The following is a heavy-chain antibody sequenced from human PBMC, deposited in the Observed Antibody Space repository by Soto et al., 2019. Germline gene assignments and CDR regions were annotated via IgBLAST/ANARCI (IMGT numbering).Heavy chain of an antibody. V-gene: IGHV1-69*12. J-gene: IGHJ4*02. CDR2: IIPMFGTI. D-gene: IGHD1-26*01. CDR1: GGTFSNYA. CDR3: ARDKALVGAITKFDY. Sequence: QVQLVQSGAEVKKPGSSVKVSCKASGGTFSNYAISWVRQAPGQGLEWMGGIIPMFGTIKFAQKFQGRVTITADESTSTAYMELSSLRSEDTAVYYCARDKALVGAITKFDYWGQGTLVTVSS.